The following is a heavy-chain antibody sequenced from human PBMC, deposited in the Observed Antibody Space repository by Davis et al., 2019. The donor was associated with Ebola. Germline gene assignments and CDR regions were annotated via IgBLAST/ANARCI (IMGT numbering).Heavy chain of an antibody. CDR2: FGTGGDT. CDR3: VKDSSNIWFDI. Sequence: GESLKISCETSGFIFRNYVTSWIRQAPGKGLEWVSTFGTGGDTYYADSVKGRFAISRDNSRGTLYLQMNSLRVEDSAIYYCVKDSSNIWFDIWGQGTLVTVSS. J-gene: IGHJ3*02. D-gene: IGHD2/OR15-2a*01. CDR1: GFIFRNYV. V-gene: IGHV3-23*01.